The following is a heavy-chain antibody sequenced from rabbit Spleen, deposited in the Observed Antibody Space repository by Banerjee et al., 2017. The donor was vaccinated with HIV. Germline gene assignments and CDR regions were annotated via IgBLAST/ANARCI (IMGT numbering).Heavy chain of an antibody. Sequence: QSLEESGGDLVKPGASLTLTCTASGFSFSSSYYMCWVRQAPGKGLEWIACIYTCSGRTSYARWVNGRFNISKTSSTTVTPQMTSLAAADTASEFCARASPSDFYFTLWGPGTLVTVS. J-gene: IGHJ4*01. D-gene: IGHD1-1*01. V-gene: IGHV1S40*01. CDR1: GFSFSSSYY. CDR2: IYTCSGRT. CDR3: ARASPSDFYFTL.